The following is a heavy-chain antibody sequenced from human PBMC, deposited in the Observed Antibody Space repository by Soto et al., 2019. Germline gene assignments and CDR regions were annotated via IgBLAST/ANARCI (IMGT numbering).Heavy chain of an antibody. D-gene: IGHD5-18*01. CDR2: IYPSGMP. J-gene: IGHJ4*02. CDR1: SGSFSGYS. Sequence: SETLSLTCSIYSGSFSGYSWSWIRQPPGKGLEWIGYIYPSGMPFYNPSLRSRVTISIDRSNDQFSLNLKSVTAADTAVYYCARERGGYGLFDSWGQGTLVTVSS. V-gene: IGHV4-30-2*01. CDR3: ARERGGYGLFDS.